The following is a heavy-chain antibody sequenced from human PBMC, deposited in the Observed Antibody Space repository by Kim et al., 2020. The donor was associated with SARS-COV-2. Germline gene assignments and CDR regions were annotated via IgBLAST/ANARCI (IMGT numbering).Heavy chain of an antibody. CDR2: ISYDGSNK. D-gene: IGHD2-2*01. Sequence: GGSLRLSCAASGFTFSSYAMHWVRQAPGKGLEWVAVISYDGSNKYYADSVKGRFTISRDNSKNTLYLQMNSLRAEDTAVYYCARGVGYCSSTSCPFGYWGQGTLVTVSS. J-gene: IGHJ4*02. CDR1: GFTFSSYA. V-gene: IGHV3-30*04. CDR3: ARGVGYCSSTSCPFGY.